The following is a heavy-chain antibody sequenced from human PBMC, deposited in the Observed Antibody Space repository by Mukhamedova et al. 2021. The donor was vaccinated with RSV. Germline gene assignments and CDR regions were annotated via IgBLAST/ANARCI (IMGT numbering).Heavy chain of an antibody. D-gene: IGHD2-15*01. Sequence: HGVRQAPGKGLEWVAFIRQDGNEKHFADFAESVKGRFTVSRDNSKNTAYLQMNSLKVEDTAVYYCAKDRGGYYFDYWGQGTLVTVS. J-gene: IGHJ4*02. V-gene: IGHV3-30*02. CDR3: AKDRGGYYFDY. CDR2: IRQDGNEK.